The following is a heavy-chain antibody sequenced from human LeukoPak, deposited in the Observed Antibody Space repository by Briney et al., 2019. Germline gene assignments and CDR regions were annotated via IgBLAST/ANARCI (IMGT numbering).Heavy chain of an antibody. V-gene: IGHV3-30*03. D-gene: IGHD5-18*01. CDR1: GFTFSSYG. Sequence: GGSLRLSCAASGFTFSSYGMHWVRQAPGKGLEWVAVISYDGSNKYYADSVKGRFTISRDNSKNTLYLQMNSLRAEDTAVYYCARDRDTELSLFDYWGQGTLVTVSS. CDR3: ARDRDTELSLFDY. J-gene: IGHJ4*02. CDR2: ISYDGSNK.